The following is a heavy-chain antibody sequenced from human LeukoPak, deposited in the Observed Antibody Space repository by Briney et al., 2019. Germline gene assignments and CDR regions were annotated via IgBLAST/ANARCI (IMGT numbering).Heavy chain of an antibody. CDR3: ARAAVRGALYNWFDP. CDR1: GYTFTGYY. J-gene: IGHJ5*02. D-gene: IGHD3-10*01. CDR2: INPNSGGT. V-gene: IGHV1-2*06. Sequence: ASVKVSCKASGYTFTGYYMHWVRQAPGQGLEWMGRINPNSGGTNYAQKFQGRVTMTRDTSISTAYMELSRLRPDDTAVYYCARAAVRGALYNWFDPWGQGTLVTVSS.